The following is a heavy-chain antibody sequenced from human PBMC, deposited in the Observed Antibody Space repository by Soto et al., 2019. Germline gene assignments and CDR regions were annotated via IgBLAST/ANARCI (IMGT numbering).Heavy chain of an antibody. V-gene: IGHV3-23*01. CDR2: VSNSAANT. D-gene: IGHD5-12*01. CDR1: GFTFSTYA. Sequence: EVQLLESGGGLIQPGGSLRLSCAASGFTFSTYAMSWVRQATGQGLEWVAAVSNSAANTYYADSVRGRFTISRDNSKNTLYLQMNGLRAEDKAIYYCAKVDGYHYWYIDVCGRCTLVTVSS. J-gene: IGHJ2*01. CDR3: AKVDGYHYWYIDV.